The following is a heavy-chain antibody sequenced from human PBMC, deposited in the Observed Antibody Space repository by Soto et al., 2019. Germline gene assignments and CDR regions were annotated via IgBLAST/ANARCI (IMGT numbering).Heavy chain of an antibody. V-gene: IGHV1-69*12. CDR2: SIPLFGTA. Sequence: QVQLVQSGAEVKKPESSVKVSCKAPGGTLSTYAISWVRQARGQGLEWMGGSIPLFGTANYAQRFQDREKITAHESTNTVYMELSSLRSEDTAVYFCASGIQLWLRRINNGYSGWGQGTLVNVSS. CDR3: ASGIQLWLRRINNGYSG. CDR1: GGTLSTYA. J-gene: IGHJ4*02. D-gene: IGHD5-18*01.